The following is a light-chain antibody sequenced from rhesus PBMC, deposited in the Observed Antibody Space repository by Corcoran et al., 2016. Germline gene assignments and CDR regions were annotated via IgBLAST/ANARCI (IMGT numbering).Light chain of an antibody. CDR3: QQYSSSPYS. CDR1: QSIRSW. CDR2: KAS. J-gene: IGKJ2*01. V-gene: IGKV1-22*01. Sequence: DIQMTQSPSSLSASVGDTVTITCRASQSIRSWLAWYQQKPGTAPKRLIYKASRLKSGGPSRFSGSGSGTDFTLTISRLQSEDFATYYCQQYSSSPYSFGQGTKVEI.